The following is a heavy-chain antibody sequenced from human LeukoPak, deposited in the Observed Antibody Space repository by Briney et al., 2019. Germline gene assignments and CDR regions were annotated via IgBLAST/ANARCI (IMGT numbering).Heavy chain of an antibody. V-gene: IGHV5-51*01. J-gene: IGHJ4*02. CDR3: ARLPKQLELRGFFDY. CDR1: GYSFTSYW. Sequence: EESLQISCKGSGYSFTSYWIGWVRQVPGKGLEWMGIIYPGDSDTRYSPSFQGQVTISADKSINTAYLQWSSLKASDTAMYYCARLPKQLELRGFFDYWGQGTLVTVSS. D-gene: IGHD1-7*01. CDR2: IYPGDSDT.